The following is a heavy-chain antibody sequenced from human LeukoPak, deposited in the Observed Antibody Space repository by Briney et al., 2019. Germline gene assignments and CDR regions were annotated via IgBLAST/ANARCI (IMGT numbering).Heavy chain of an antibody. J-gene: IGHJ4*02. D-gene: IGHD6-19*01. Sequence: SETLSLTCTVSGGSISSYYWSWIRQPPGKGLEWIGYIYYSGSTNYNPSLKSRVTISVDTSKNQFSLKLSSVTAADTAVYYCARQTHLAVASTDWGQGTLVTVSS. CDR3: ARQTHLAVASTD. V-gene: IGHV4-59*08. CDR1: GGSISSYY. CDR2: IYYSGST.